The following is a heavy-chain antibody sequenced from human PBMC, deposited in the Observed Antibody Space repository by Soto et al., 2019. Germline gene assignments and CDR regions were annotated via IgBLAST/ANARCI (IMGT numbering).Heavy chain of an antibody. V-gene: IGHV3-9*01. CDR3: AKAVYYDILSNIGY. Sequence: GGSLRLSCAASGFTFDDYAMHWVRQAPGKGLEWVSGISWNSGSIGYADSVKGRFTISRDNAKNSLYLQMNSLRAEDTALYYCAKAVYYDILSNIGYWGQGTLVTVSS. CDR1: GFTFDDYA. D-gene: IGHD3-9*01. CDR2: ISWNSGSI. J-gene: IGHJ4*02.